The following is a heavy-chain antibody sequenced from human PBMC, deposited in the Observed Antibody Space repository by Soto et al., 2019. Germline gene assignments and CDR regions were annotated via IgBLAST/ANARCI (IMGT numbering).Heavy chain of an antibody. CDR1: GFTFSSYA. V-gene: IGHV3-23*01. CDR3: VKDIPYNRSWVSHYYYYGMDV. CDR2: ISGSGGST. Sequence: GGSLRLSCAASGFTFSSYAMSWVRQAPGKGLEWVSAISGSGGSTYYADSVKGRFTISRDNSKNTLYLQMNSLRAEDTAVYYCVKDIPYNRSWVSHYYYYGMDVWGQGTTVTVSS. J-gene: IGHJ6*02. D-gene: IGHD6-13*01.